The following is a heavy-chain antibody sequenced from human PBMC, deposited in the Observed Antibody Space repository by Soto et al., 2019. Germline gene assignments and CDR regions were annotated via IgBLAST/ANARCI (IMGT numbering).Heavy chain of an antibody. J-gene: IGHJ5*02. Sequence: PGESLKISCKCSGYSFTSYWIGWMRQMPGKGLEWMGIIYPGDSDTRYSPSFQGQVTISADKSISTAYLQWSSLKASDTAMYYCARQRGSTGDWFDPWGQGTLVTVSS. V-gene: IGHV5-51*01. D-gene: IGHD3-16*01. CDR1: GYSFTSYW. CDR2: IYPGDSDT. CDR3: ARQRGSTGDWFDP.